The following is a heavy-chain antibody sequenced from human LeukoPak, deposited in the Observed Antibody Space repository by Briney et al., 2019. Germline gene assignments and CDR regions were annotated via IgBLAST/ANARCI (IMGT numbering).Heavy chain of an antibody. V-gene: IGHV4-59*01. Sequence: PSETLSLTCAVYGGSFSGYYWSWIRQPPGKGLEWIGYIYYSGSTNYNPSLKSRVTISVDTSKNQFSLKLSSVTAADTAVYYCARDGNGDYGGSDFYFDYWGQGTLVTVSS. J-gene: IGHJ4*02. CDR1: GGSFSGYY. CDR2: IYYSGST. CDR3: ARDGNGDYGGSDFYFDY. D-gene: IGHD4-17*01.